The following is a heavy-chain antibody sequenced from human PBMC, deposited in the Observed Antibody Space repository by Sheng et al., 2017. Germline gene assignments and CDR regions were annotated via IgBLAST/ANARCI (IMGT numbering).Heavy chain of an antibody. V-gene: IGHV3-23*04. J-gene: IGHJ4*02. CDR1: GFTFSSYA. Sequence: EVQLVESGGGLVQPGGSRRLSCAASGFTFSSYAMSWVRQAPGKGLEWVSSVTHSGVSTHYADSLRGRFTISRDNSRNTLYLQMNNLGAEDTAVYYCAKGLGESRISEGCDDWGQGTLVTVS. CDR3: AKGLGESRISEGCDD. D-gene: IGHD2-21*01. CDR2: VTHSGVST.